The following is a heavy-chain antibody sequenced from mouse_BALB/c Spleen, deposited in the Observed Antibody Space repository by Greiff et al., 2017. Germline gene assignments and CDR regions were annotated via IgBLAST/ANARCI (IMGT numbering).Heavy chain of an antibody. Sequence: EVQRVESGGGLVQPGGSRKLSCAASGFTFSSFGMHWVRQAPEKGLEWVAYISSGSSTIYYADTVKGRFTISRDNPKNTLFLQMTSLRSEDTAMYYCARHDFYGSRRGFAYWGQGTLVTVSA. V-gene: IGHV5-17*02. CDR3: ARHDFYGSRRGFAY. CDR1: GFTFSSFG. D-gene: IGHD1-1*01. J-gene: IGHJ3*01. CDR2: ISSGSSTI.